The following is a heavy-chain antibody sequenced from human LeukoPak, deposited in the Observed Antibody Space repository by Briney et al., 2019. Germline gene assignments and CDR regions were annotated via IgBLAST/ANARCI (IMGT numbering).Heavy chain of an antibody. CDR2: MNTNSDNT. J-gene: IGHJ4*02. Sequence: ASVKVSCKASGYTFTGFDINWVRQATGQGLEWMGWMNTNSDNTGYAQKFEGRVTMTTDTSTSTAYMELRSLRSDDTAVYYCARAVSGAHRRFDYWGQGTLVTVSS. D-gene: IGHD1-26*01. CDR1: GYTFTGFD. CDR3: ARAVSGAHRRFDY. V-gene: IGHV1-8*01.